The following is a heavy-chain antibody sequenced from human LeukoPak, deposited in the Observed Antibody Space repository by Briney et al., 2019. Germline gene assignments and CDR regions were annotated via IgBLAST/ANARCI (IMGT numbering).Heavy chain of an antibody. D-gene: IGHD6-6*01. Sequence: PGGSLRLSCAASGFNFSSYDMNWVRQTPGKGLEWLSYISRSGTSTYYADSVKGRFTISRDNAKNSLFLQMNGLRAEDTAIYYCATSALTGVAFDIWGQGTMVIVSS. CDR3: ATSALTGVAFDI. CDR1: GFNFSSYD. J-gene: IGHJ3*02. V-gene: IGHV3-48*03. CDR2: ISRSGTST.